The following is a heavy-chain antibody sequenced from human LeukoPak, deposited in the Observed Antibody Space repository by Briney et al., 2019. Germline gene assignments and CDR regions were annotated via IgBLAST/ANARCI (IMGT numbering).Heavy chain of an antibody. CDR2: ISYNGVT. V-gene: IGHV4-59*08. CDR3: ARHLSDGTYPIDY. CDR1: GASISNYF. Sequence: PSETLSLTCTVSGASISNYFWSWIRQAPGKGLEWIAYISYNGVTEYHPSLNSRVTMSLDTSKNQFSLKLTSVTAADTAIYYCARHLSDGTYPIDYWGQGILVTVSS. D-gene: IGHD1-26*01. J-gene: IGHJ4*02.